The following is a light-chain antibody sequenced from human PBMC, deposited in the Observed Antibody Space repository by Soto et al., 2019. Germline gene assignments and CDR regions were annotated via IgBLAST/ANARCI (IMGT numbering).Light chain of an antibody. CDR1: SSDIGGYNY. J-gene: IGLJ2*01. Sequence: QSALTQSASVSGSPGQSITISCTGTSSDIGGYNYVSWYQQHPGKAPKLMIYEVSNRPSGVSNRFSGSKSGNTASLTISGLQAEDEADYYCSSFRSTTTLFGGGTQLTVL. CDR2: EVS. V-gene: IGLV2-14*01. CDR3: SSFRSTTTL.